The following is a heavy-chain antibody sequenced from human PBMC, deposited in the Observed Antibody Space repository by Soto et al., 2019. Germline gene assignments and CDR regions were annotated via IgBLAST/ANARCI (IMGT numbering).Heavy chain of an antibody. J-gene: IGHJ6*03. CDR2: INHSGST. V-gene: IGHV4-34*01. CDR1: GGSFSGYY. CDR3: ARGYDSSSFHYYYYMDV. Sequence: QVQLQQWGAGLLKPSETLSLTCAVYGGSFSGYYWSWIRQPPGKGLEWMGEINHSGSTNYNPSLKSRVTISVDTSKNQFSLKLSSVTAADTAVYYCARGYDSSSFHYYYYMDVWGKGTTVTVSS. D-gene: IGHD6-6*01.